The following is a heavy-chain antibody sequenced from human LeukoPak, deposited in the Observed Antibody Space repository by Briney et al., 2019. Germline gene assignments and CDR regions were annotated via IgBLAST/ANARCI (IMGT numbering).Heavy chain of an antibody. Sequence: ASVKVSCKASGYTFTGYYMHWVRQAPGQGLEWMGWINPNSGGTNYAQKFQGRVTMTRDTSTSTAYMELSRLRSDDTAVYYCARGDYVWGSYRLLDYWGQGTLVTVSS. CDR1: GYTFTGYY. CDR2: INPNSGGT. V-gene: IGHV1-2*02. D-gene: IGHD3-16*02. CDR3: ARGDYVWGSYRLLDY. J-gene: IGHJ4*02.